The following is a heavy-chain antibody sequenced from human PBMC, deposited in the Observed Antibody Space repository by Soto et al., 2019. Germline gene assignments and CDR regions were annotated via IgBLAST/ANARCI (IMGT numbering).Heavy chain of an antibody. CDR3: AKATLFGGVVIPVYYDSMDV. V-gene: IGHV3-23*01. J-gene: IGHJ6*02. Sequence: SLRLSCDASGFTFSSYGMSWVRPATGKGLEWVSGISGRGGSTSYAASVKGRFAISRDDSKDTVYLQMNSLRAEDTAHYYCAKATLFGGVVIPVYYDSMDVWGQGTTVTVSS. CDR2: ISGRGGST. D-gene: IGHD5-12*01. CDR1: GFTFSSYG.